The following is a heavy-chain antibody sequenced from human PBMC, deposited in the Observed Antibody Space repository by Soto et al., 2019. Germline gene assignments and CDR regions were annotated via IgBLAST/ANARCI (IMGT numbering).Heavy chain of an antibody. CDR2: IYHSGST. J-gene: IGHJ5*02. V-gene: IGHV4-30-2*01. CDR3: ASFAAAIGWFEP. D-gene: IGHD2-2*02. CDR1: GGSISSGGYS. Sequence: QLQLQESGSGLVKPSQTLSLTCAVSGGSISSGGYSWSWIRQPPGKGLEWIGYIYHSGSTYYSPALKSGFTIAVDRSKNQFSLNLSSVTAADTAVYYCASFAAAIGWFEPWGQGTLVTVSS.